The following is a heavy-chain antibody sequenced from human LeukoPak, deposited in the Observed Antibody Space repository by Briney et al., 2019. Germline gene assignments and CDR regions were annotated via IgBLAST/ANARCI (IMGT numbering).Heavy chain of an antibody. CDR1: GGSISSYY. D-gene: IGHD4-11*01. J-gene: IGHJ5*02. Sequence: PSETLSLTCTVSGGSISSYYWSWIRQPPGKGLEWIGYIYYSGSTNYNPSLKSRVTISVDTSKNQFSLKLSSVTAADTAVYYCARRIRLGGNDYSNWWFDPWGQGTLVTVSS. CDR2: IYYSGST. V-gene: IGHV4-59*08. CDR3: ARRIRLGGNDYSNWWFDP.